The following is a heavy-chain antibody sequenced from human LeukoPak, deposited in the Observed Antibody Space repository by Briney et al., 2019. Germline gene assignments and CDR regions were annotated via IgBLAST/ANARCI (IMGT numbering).Heavy chain of an antibody. D-gene: IGHD4-23*01. CDR3: ARLEGNAFLDY. CDR2: IYPSDSDT. Sequence: GESLKISCKGSGYRLTNYWIGWVRQMPGKGLEWMGIIYPSDSDTRYSPSFQGQVTISTDKSISTAYLQWSSLKASDTAMYYCARLEGNAFLDYWGQGTLVIVSS. CDR1: GYRLTNYW. J-gene: IGHJ4*02. V-gene: IGHV5-51*01.